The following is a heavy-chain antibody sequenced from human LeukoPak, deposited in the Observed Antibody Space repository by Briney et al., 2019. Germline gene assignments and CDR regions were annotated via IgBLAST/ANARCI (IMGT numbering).Heavy chain of an antibody. Sequence: ASETLSLTCAVYGGSFSGYYWSWIRQPPGKGLEWIGEINHSGSTNYNPSLKSRVTISVDTSKNQFSLKLSSVTAADTAVYYCARGSGKGIVVVVAATGFDPWGQGTLVTVSS. CDR2: INHSGST. CDR1: GGSFSGYY. D-gene: IGHD2-15*01. V-gene: IGHV4-34*01. J-gene: IGHJ5*02. CDR3: ARGSGKGIVVVVAATGFDP.